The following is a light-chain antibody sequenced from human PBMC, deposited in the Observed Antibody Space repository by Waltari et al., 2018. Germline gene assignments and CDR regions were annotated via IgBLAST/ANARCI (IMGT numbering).Light chain of an antibody. Sequence: EIVLTQSPGRLSSSPGERVTLSCRASQSVTRSLAWYQQKPGRAPRLLIFGASNRATGIPDRFSGSGSETDFSLTISRLQPEDFAVYYCQHYVRLPATFGRGTKVEIK. V-gene: IGKV3-20*01. J-gene: IGKJ1*01. CDR1: QSVTRS. CDR3: QHYVRLPAT. CDR2: GAS.